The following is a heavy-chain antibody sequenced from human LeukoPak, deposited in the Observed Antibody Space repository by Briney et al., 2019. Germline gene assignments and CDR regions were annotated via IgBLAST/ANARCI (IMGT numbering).Heavy chain of an antibody. CDR1: GFTFSSYG. Sequence: GGSLRLSCAASGFTFSSYGMHWVRQAPGKGMEWVAVISYDGSTKYYADSVKGQFTISRDNSKNTLYLQMNSLRAEDTAVYYCARDGSSWNKYYFDYWGQGTLVTVSS. CDR3: ARDGSSWNKYYFDY. CDR2: ISYDGSTK. D-gene: IGHD6-13*01. J-gene: IGHJ4*02. V-gene: IGHV3-30*03.